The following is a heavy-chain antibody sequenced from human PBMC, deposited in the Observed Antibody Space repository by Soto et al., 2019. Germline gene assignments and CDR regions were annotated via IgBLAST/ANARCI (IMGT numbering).Heavy chain of an antibody. CDR3: STVKFTATTVMEDY. Sequence: GGSLRLSCAASGFAFSDAWMSWVRQAPGKGLEWVGRIKSNIDGGTTDFAAPVKGRFTMSRDDSRNMLYLQMSSLKSEDTAVYYCSTVKFTATTVMEDYWGQGTLVTVSS. D-gene: IGHD4-4*01. J-gene: IGHJ4*02. V-gene: IGHV3-15*01. CDR1: GFAFSDAW. CDR2: IKSNIDGGTT.